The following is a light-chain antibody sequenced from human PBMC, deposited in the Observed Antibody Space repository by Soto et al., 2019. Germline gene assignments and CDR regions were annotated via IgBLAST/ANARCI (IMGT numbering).Light chain of an antibody. CDR1: QSISSW. Sequence: GDRVTITCRASQSISSWLAWYQQKPGKAPKLLIYDASSLESGVPSRFSGSGSGTESTLTISSLQPDDFATYYCQQYNSYRLTFGGGTKVEIK. CDR3: QQYNSYRLT. V-gene: IGKV1-5*01. J-gene: IGKJ4*01. CDR2: DAS.